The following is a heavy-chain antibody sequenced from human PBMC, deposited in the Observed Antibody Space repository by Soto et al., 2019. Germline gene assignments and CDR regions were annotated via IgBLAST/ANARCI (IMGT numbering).Heavy chain of an antibody. Sequence: PGESLKISCKGSGYSFTSYWIGWVRQMPGKDLEWMGIIYPGDSDTRYGPSFQGQVTISADKSISTAYLQWSSLKASDTAMYYCARHISEWQQLGGRFDPWGQGTLVTVSS. CDR1: GYSFTSYW. CDR3: ARHISEWQQLGGRFDP. J-gene: IGHJ5*02. D-gene: IGHD6-13*01. CDR2: IYPGDSDT. V-gene: IGHV5-51*01.